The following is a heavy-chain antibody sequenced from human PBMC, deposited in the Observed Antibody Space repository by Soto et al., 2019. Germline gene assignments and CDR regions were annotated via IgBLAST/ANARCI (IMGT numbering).Heavy chain of an antibody. CDR3: ARPCSGGSCYYKDAFDI. Sequence: PGESLKISCKGSGYSFTSYWMGWVRQMPGKGLEWMGIIYPGDSDTRYSPSFQGQVTISADKSISTAYLQWSSLKASDTAMYYCARPCSGGSCYYKDAFDIWGQGTMVTVSS. D-gene: IGHD2-15*01. CDR2: IYPGDSDT. J-gene: IGHJ3*02. V-gene: IGHV5-51*01. CDR1: GYSFTSYW.